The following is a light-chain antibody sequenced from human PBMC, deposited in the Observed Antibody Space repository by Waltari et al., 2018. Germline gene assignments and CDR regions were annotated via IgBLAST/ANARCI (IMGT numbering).Light chain of an antibody. CDR1: QTVSAW. CDR2: KAC. Sequence: DIQMTQSPSTLSASVGDTVTITCRASQTVSAWLAWYQQKPGNAPKLLIYKACNLKSGVPSRFSGSGSGTEFTLTINSLQPDDFATYYCQHYNNYSGTFGQGTRVELK. V-gene: IGKV1-5*03. CDR3: QHYNNYSGT. J-gene: IGKJ1*01.